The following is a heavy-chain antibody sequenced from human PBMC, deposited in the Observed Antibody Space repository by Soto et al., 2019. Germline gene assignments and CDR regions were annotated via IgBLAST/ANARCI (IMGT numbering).Heavy chain of an antibody. CDR2: IYYSGST. J-gene: IGHJ6*02. D-gene: IGHD6-6*01. CDR1: GGSISSYY. CDR3: ARIYSSSSWVSHYYYYYGMDV. Sequence: SETLSLTCTVSGGSISSYYWSWIRQPPGKGLEWIGYIYYSGSTNYNPSLKSRVTISVDTSKNQFSLKLSSVTAADTAVYYCARIYSSSSWVSHYYYYYGMDVWGQGTTVTVSS. V-gene: IGHV4-59*01.